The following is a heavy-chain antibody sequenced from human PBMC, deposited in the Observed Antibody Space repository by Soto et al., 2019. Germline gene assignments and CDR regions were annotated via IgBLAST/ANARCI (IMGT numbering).Heavy chain of an antibody. CDR2: IWYDGSNK. J-gene: IGHJ6*03. D-gene: IGHD2-15*01. CDR1: GFTFSSYG. V-gene: IGHV3-33*01. CDR3: ARRSYCSGGSCYYYYYYMDV. Sequence: QVQLVESGGGVVQPGRSLRLSCAASGFTFSSYGMHWVRQAPGKGLEWVAVIWYDGSNKYYADSVKGRFTISRDNSKNTLYLQRNSLRAEDTAVYYCARRSYCSGGSCYYYYYYMDVWGKGTTVTVSS.